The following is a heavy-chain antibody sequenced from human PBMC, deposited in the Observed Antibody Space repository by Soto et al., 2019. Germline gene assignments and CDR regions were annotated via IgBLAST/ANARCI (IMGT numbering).Heavy chain of an antibody. CDR1: GGTFSSYA. CDR2: IIPIFGTA. CDR3: ARPGSTAMDNYYYYGMDV. D-gene: IGHD5-18*01. Sequence: EASVKVSCKASGGTFSSYAISWVRQAPGQGLEWMGGIIPIFGTANYAQKFQGRVTITADESTSTAYMELSSLRSEDTAVYYCARPGSTAMDNYYYYGMDVWGQGTTVTVSS. J-gene: IGHJ6*02. V-gene: IGHV1-69*13.